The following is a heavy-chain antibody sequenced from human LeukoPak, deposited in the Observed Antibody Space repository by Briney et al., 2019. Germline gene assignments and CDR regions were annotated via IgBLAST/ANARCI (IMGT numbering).Heavy chain of an antibody. CDR2: ISYGGST. J-gene: IGHJ4*02. Sequence: SETQSLTYNVYGGSISTYYWNGIRQPPGKALERSGYISYGGSTNYNPSLKSRVTVSVDTSKNQFSLKLSSVTAADTAMYYCARSYRFGELLYQYYFDYWGQGTLVTVSS. D-gene: IGHD3-10*01. V-gene: IGHV4-59*01. CDR1: GGSISTYY. CDR3: ARSYRFGELLYQYYFDY.